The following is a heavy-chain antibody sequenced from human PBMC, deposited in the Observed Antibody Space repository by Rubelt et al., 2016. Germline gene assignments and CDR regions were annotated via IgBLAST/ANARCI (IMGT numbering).Heavy chain of an antibody. V-gene: IGHV4-31*02. CDR2: ISHSGST. D-gene: IGHD1-26*01. CDR3: ATGGPSSGSYPGRFDY. J-gene: IGHJ4*02. Sequence: ISHSGSTFYNPSLKSRVTISLDTSKNQFSLTVTSVTGADTAVYYCATGGPSSGSYPGRFDYWGRGTLVTVSS.